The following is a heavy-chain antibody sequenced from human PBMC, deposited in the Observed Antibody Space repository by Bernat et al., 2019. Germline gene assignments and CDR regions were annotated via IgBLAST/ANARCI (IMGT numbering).Heavy chain of an antibody. CDR2: ISYDGSNK. CDR1: GFTFSSYA. CDR3: ARERVAAVGKNWFDP. Sequence: QVQLVESGGGVVQPGRSLRLSCAASGFTFSSYAMHWVRQAPGKGLEWGAVISYDGSNKYYADSVKGRCTISRDNSKNTVYLQMNSLRAEDTAVYYCARERVAAVGKNWFDPWGQGTLVSVSS. J-gene: IGHJ5*02. V-gene: IGHV3-30-3*01. D-gene: IGHD6-13*01.